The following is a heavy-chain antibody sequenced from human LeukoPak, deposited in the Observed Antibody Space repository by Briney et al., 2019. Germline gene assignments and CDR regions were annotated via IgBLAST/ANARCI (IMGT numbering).Heavy chain of an antibody. Sequence: SETLSLTCTVSGYSISSGYYWGWIRQPPGKGLEWIGSIYHSGSTYYNPSLKSRVTISVDTSKNQFSLNLSSVTAADTAVYYCARQGGYEYYYYYYYMDVWGKGTTVTVSS. V-gene: IGHV4-38-2*02. CDR2: IYHSGST. D-gene: IGHD5-12*01. CDR3: ARQGGYEYYYYYYYMDV. CDR1: GYSISSGYY. J-gene: IGHJ6*03.